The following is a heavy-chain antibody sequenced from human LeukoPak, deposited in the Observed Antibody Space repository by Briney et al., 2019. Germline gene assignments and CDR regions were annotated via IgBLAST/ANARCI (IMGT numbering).Heavy chain of an antibody. CDR2: LRYDGSNA. CDR1: GFTFSSHG. J-gene: IGHJ5*01. CDR3: AKGGRITLFGVVDS. D-gene: IGHD3-3*01. V-gene: IGHV3-30*02. Sequence: GGSLRLSCAASGFTFSSHGIHWVRQAPGKGPEWVAFLRYDGSNAYYSDSVKGRFTISRDNSRNTVHLEMNRLRPEDTAAYYCAKGGRITLFGVVDSWGQGTLVTVSS.